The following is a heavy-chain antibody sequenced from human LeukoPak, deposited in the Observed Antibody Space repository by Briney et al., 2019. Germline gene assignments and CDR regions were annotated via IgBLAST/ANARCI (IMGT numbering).Heavy chain of an antibody. V-gene: IGHV3-7*03. J-gene: IGHJ2*01. D-gene: IGHD5-24*01. CDR1: GFTFSSYW. CDR2: IKQDGSEK. CDR3: TRRAARWQFDL. Sequence: GGSLRLSCAASGFTFSSYWMSWVRQAPGKGLEWVANIKQDGSEKYYVDSVKGRFTISRDNAKNSLYLQMSSLRAEDTALYYCTRRAARWQFDLWGRGTLLTASS.